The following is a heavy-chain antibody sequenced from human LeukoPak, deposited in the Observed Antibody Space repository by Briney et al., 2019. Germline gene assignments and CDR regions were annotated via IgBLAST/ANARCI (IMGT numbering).Heavy chain of an antibody. Sequence: SVKVSCKASGGTFSSYAISWVRQAPGQGLEWMGGIIPIFGTANYAQKFQGRVTITADESTSTAYMELSSLRSEDTAVYYCAYSLRMARGAFDIRGQGTMVTVSS. CDR3: AYSLRMARGAFDI. D-gene: IGHD2-21*01. V-gene: IGHV1-69*01. CDR1: GGTFSSYA. J-gene: IGHJ3*02. CDR2: IIPIFGTA.